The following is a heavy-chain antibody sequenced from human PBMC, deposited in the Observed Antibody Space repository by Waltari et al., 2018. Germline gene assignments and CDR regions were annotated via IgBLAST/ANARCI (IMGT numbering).Heavy chain of an antibody. Sequence: EVQVVESGGRVVRPGGSLRLACVASGFTFDDYGMSWVRKPPGKGMEWGSSITWNGDRAGYADSVKSRFTISRDNAKNSLYLEMNDLRAEDTALYHCARDPTVVPYYYMDVWGKGTTVTVSS. V-gene: IGHV3-20*01. CDR1: GFTFDDYG. D-gene: IGHD2-15*01. J-gene: IGHJ6*03. CDR2: ITWNGDRA. CDR3: ARDPTVVPYYYMDV.